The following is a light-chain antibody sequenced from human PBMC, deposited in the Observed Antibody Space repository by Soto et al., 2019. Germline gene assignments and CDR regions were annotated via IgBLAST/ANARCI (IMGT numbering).Light chain of an antibody. CDR3: QQRSNWPRT. CDR1: LSVFNY. V-gene: IGKV3-11*01. Sequence: EIVLTQSPATLSLSPGEGATLSCRASLSVFNYLAWYQQKPGQAPRLHIYDASNRATGVPPRFSGSGSGTDFTLTISSLEPDDFAVYYCQQRSNWPRTFGQGTKVEI. CDR2: DAS. J-gene: IGKJ1*01.